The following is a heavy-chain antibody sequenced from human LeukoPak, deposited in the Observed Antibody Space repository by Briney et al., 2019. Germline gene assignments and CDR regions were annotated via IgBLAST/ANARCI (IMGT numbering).Heavy chain of an antibody. CDR1: GFTFDDYA. CDR3: AKASITMVRGVRIESAFDI. Sequence: PGGSLRLSCAASGFTFDDYAMHWVRQAPGKGLEWVSGISWNSGSIGYADSVKGRFTISRDNAKNSLYLQMNSLRAEDTALYYCAKASITMVRGVRIESAFDIWGQGTMVTVSS. CDR2: ISWNSGSI. J-gene: IGHJ3*02. V-gene: IGHV3-9*01. D-gene: IGHD3-10*01.